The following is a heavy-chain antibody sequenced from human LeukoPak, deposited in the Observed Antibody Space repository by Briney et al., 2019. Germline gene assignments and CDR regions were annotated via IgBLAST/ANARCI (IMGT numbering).Heavy chain of an antibody. V-gene: IGHV3-23*01. D-gene: IGHD4-11*01. CDR2: ISPSGGST. Sequence: GGSLRLSCATSGFTFSNYAMTWVRQAPGKGLEWVSTISPSGGSTFSADSVRGWFTISRDNSKSTLFLQMNSLRAEDTAVYYCARADYTNYPPYYWGQGTLVTVSS. CDR3: ARADYTNYPPYY. J-gene: IGHJ4*02. CDR1: GFTFSNYA.